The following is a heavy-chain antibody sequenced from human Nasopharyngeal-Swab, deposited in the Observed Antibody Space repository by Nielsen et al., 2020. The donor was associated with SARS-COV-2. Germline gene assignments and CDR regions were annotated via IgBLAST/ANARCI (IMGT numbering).Heavy chain of an antibody. D-gene: IGHD3-9*01. CDR2: INHSGST. J-gene: IGHJ5*02. V-gene: IGHV4-34*01. Sequence: SQTLSLTCAVYGGSFSGYYWSWIRQPPGKGLEWIGEINHSGSTNYNPSLKSRVTISVDTSKNQFSLKLSPVTAADTAVYYCARVRYDILTGYHDNWFDPWGQGTLVTVSS. CDR1: GGSFSGYY. CDR3: ARVRYDILTGYHDNWFDP.